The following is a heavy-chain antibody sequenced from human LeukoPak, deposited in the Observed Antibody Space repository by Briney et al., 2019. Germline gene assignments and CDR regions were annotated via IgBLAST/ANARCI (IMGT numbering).Heavy chain of an antibody. J-gene: IGHJ4*02. V-gene: IGHV3-30-3*01. Sequence: QSGGSLRLSCAASGFTFSSYAMHWVRQAPGKGLEWVAVISYDGSNKYYADSVKGRFTISRDNSKNTLYLQMNSLRAEDTAVYYCARSQDYSSGWVPFRYWGQGTLVTVSS. CDR1: GFTFSSYA. CDR3: ARSQDYSSGWVPFRY. D-gene: IGHD6-19*01. CDR2: ISYDGSNK.